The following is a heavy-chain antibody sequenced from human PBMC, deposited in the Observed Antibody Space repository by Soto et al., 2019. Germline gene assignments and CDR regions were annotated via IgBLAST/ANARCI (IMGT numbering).Heavy chain of an antibody. J-gene: IGHJ6*02. V-gene: IGHV4-39*01. D-gene: IGHD1-7*01. CDR3: ARSSGTYYYYGLDV. CDR1: GGSISSSSYY. Sequence: SETLSLTCTVSGGSISSSSYYWGWIRQPPGKGLEWIGSIYYSGSTYYNPSLKSRVTISVDTSKNQFSLKLSSVTAADTAVYYCARSSGTYYYYGLDVWGQGTTVTVSS. CDR2: IYYSGST.